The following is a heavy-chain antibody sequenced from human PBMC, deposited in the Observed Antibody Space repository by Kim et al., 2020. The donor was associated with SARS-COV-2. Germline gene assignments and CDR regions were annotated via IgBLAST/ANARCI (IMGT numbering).Heavy chain of an antibody. D-gene: IGHD3-22*01. CDR1: GYTFIDHF. Sequence: ASVKVSCKASGYTFIDHFLHWVRQAPGQGLEWMGWINPKSGDTKYSQKFQGRVSMTRDTSINTVYLEVIRLKSDDTATYFCARAPYESSSTLGAFQHWAQGTLVSVS. J-gene: IGHJ1*01. CDR2: INPKSGDT. CDR3: ARAPYESSSTLGAFQH. V-gene: IGHV1-2*02.